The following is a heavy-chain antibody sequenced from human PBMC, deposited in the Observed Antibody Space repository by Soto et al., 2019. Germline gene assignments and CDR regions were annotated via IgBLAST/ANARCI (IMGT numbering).Heavy chain of an antibody. CDR1: GFTFSSYA. J-gene: IGHJ6*03. D-gene: IGHD3-10*01. CDR3: AKVAMVRGVVRYYYMDV. CDR2: ISGSGGST. Sequence: GGSLRLSCAASGFTFSSYAMSWVRQAPGKGLEWVSAISGSGGSTYYADSVKGRFTISRDNSKNTLYLQMNSLRAEDTAVYYCAKVAMVRGVVRYYYMDVWGKGTTVTVSS. V-gene: IGHV3-23*01.